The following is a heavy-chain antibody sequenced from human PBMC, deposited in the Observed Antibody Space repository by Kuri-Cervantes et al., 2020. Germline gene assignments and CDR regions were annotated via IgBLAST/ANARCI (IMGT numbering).Heavy chain of an antibody. D-gene: IGHD1-7*01. CDR2: ISGSGGST. CDR1: GFTFSSYA. Sequence: LSLTCAASGFTFSSYAMSWVRQAPGKGLEWVSAISGSGGSTYYADSVKGRFTISRDNSKNTLYLQMNSLRAEDTAVYYCASILTGTKRFDYWGQGTLVTDSS. J-gene: IGHJ4*02. V-gene: IGHV3-23*01. CDR3: ASILTGTKRFDY.